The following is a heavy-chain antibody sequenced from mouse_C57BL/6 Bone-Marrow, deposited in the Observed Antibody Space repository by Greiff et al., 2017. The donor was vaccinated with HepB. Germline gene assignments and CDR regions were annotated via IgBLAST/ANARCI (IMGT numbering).Heavy chain of an antibody. CDR1: GFTFSDAW. D-gene: IGHD1-1*01. Sequence: DVQLVESGGGLVQPGGSMKLSCAASGFTFSDAWMDWVRQSPEKGLEWVAEIRNKANNHATYYAESVKGKFTISRDDSKSSVYLQMNSLRAEDTGIYYCTLRYYYGSSYDFDYWGQGTTLTVSS. V-gene: IGHV6-6*01. CDR2: IRNKANNHAT. CDR3: TLRYYYGSSYDFDY. J-gene: IGHJ2*01.